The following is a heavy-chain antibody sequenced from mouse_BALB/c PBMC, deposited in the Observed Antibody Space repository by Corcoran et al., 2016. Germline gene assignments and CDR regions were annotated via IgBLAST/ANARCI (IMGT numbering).Heavy chain of an antibody. V-gene: IGHV14-1*02. CDR1: GFNIKDYY. CDR2: IDPENGNT. J-gene: IGHJ3*01. Sequence: EVQLQQSGAELVRPGALVKLSCTASGFNIKDYYMHWVKQRPEQGLEWIGWIDPENGNTIYDPKFQGKASITADTSSNTAYLQLSSLTSEDTAVYYCASAAWATLFAYWGQGTLVTVSA. CDR3: ASAAWATLFAY. D-gene: IGHD3-1*01.